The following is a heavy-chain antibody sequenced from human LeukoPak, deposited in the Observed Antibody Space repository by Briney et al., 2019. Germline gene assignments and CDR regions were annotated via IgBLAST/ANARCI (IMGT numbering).Heavy chain of an antibody. CDR1: GFTFSNYW. V-gene: IGHV3-7*01. Sequence: GGSLRLSCAASGFTFSNYWMSWVRQAPGKGLEWVANIKRDGSDNYYVGSVEGRFTISRDNAKNSLYLQMNSLRAEDTAVYYCARIYISSSGFFDYWGQGTLVTVSS. D-gene: IGHD6-6*01. J-gene: IGHJ4*02. CDR2: IKRDGSDN. CDR3: ARIYISSSGFFDY.